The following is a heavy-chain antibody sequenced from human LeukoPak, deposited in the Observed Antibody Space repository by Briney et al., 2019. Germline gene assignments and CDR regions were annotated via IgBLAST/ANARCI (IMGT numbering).Heavy chain of an antibody. CDR1: GFTFRTYG. D-gene: IGHD2-2*01. Sequence: GGSLRLSCAASGFTFRTYGMHWARQAPGKGLECVSGISGSGGSTYYADSVKGRFTISRDNSKNTLYLQMNSLRAEDTAVYYCAKDHRCSTTNCYFGNWGQGTLVTVSS. V-gene: IGHV3-23*01. CDR3: AKDHRCSTTNCYFGN. J-gene: IGHJ4*02. CDR2: ISGSGGST.